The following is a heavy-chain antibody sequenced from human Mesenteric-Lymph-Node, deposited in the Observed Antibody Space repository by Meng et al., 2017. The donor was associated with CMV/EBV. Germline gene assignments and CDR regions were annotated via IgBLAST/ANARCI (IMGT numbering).Heavy chain of an antibody. CDR1: GFSFRSHW. D-gene: IGHD2-2*01. Sequence: GGSLRLSCAASGFSFRSHWMTWVRQAPGKGLEWVANIKQDGSEQFYADSVEGRFTGSRDNAKNSLYLEMNSLRDEDTAVYYCARLTYHKYRVFDSWGQGTLVTVSS. V-gene: IGHV3-7*01. CDR3: ARLTYHKYRVFDS. CDR2: IKQDGSEQ. J-gene: IGHJ4*02.